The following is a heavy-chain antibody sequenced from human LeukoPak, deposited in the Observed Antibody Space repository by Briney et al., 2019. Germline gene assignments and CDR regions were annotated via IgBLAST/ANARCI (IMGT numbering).Heavy chain of an antibody. V-gene: IGHV4-59*01. Sequence: PSETLSLTCTVSGGSISSYYWSWIRQPPGKGLEWIGYIYYSGSTNYNPSLKSRVTISVDTSKNQFSLKLSSVTAADTAVYYCAGGYLGPKRRSHVPYSFDYWGQGTLVTVSS. D-gene: IGHD5-18*01. CDR2: IYYSGST. J-gene: IGHJ4*02. CDR1: GGSISSYY. CDR3: AGGYLGPKRRSHVPYSFDY.